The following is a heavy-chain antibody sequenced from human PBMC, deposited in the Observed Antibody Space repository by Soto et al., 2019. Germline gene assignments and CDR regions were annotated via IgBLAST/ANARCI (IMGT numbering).Heavy chain of an antibody. CDR1: GFTLISYA. V-gene: IGHV3-23*01. D-gene: IGHD2-8*01. J-gene: IGHJ6*02. Sequence: PGGSLRLSCAASGFTLISYALSSLRQAPGEGLEWVSAISGSGGSTHYADSVKGRFTISSDNPKNTLYLQMNSLRAEDTAVYYCAKAGMVYATHYHGMDVWGQGTTVTVPS. CDR3: AKAGMVYATHYHGMDV. CDR2: ISGSGGST.